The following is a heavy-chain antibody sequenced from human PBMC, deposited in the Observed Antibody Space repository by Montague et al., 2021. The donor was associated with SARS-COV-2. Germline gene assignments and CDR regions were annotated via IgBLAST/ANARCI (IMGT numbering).Heavy chain of an antibody. V-gene: IGHV4-39*01. D-gene: IGHD3-9*01. J-gene: IGHJ4*02. CDR1: GDSIGSSHTY. CDR2: VAYSGST. Sequence: SETLSLTCSVSGDSIGSSHTYWGWIRQPPGKGLEWIGCVAYSGSTXYNPSLQRRVTISVDTSKSQFSLKLNSVTAADTAVYYCARSQLYYDLLTGFSESYYYDYWGQGTLATVSS. CDR3: ARSQLYYDLLTGFSESYYYDY.